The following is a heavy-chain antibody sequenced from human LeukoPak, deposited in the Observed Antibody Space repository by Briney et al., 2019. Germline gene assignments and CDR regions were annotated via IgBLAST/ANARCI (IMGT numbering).Heavy chain of an antibody. Sequence: PGGSLRLSCAASAFSFSSYDMSWVRQAPGKGLEWVSSISGSGDSTNYADSVNGRFTIYRDNSKNTLYLQMNSLRAEDTAVYYCAKDLMGTISWYTDYWGQGTLVTVSS. CDR3: AKDLMGTISWYTDY. V-gene: IGHV3-23*01. D-gene: IGHD6-13*01. CDR2: ISGSGDST. J-gene: IGHJ4*02. CDR1: AFSFSSYD.